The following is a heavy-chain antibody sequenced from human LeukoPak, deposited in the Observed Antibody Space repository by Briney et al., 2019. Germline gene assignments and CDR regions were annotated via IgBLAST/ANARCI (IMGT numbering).Heavy chain of an antibody. CDR2: IYYSGGT. CDR3: ARGYDSSGYFDY. CDR1: GGSISSGGYY. J-gene: IGHJ4*02. V-gene: IGHV4-31*03. D-gene: IGHD3-22*01. Sequence: SQTLSPTCTVSGGSISSGGYYWSWIRQHPGKGLEWIGYIYYSGGTYYNPSLKSRVTISVDTSKNQFSLKLSSVTAADTAVYYCARGYDSSGYFDYWGQGTLVTVSS.